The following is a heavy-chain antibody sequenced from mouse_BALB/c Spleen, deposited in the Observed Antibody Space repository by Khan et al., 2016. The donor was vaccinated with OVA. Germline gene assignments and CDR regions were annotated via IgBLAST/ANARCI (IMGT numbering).Heavy chain of an antibody. J-gene: IGHJ1*01. Sequence: EVQLRQSGAELVKPGASVKLSCQASGSNIGTTNFPWLKQRPKKGLEWIGGMAPAIGHTQNDPKFKGKAPITSDTSSNTSYLQLKSLTSEDSAVYYCARPSYDPVDFEVWGAGTTVTVSS. CDR2: MAPAIGHT. CDR3: ARPSYDPVDFEV. D-gene: IGHD2-10*02. CDR1: GSNIGTTN. V-gene: IGHV14-3*02.